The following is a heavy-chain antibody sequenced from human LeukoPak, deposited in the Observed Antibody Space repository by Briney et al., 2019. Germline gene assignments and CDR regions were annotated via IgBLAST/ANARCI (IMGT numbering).Heavy chain of an antibody. J-gene: IGHJ4*02. V-gene: IGHV3-7*01. Sequence: GGSLRLSCAASGFTFSSYWMSWVRQAPGKGLEWVANIKQDGSEKYYVDSVKGRFTISRDNAKNSLYLQMNSLRAEDTAVYCCARDPVAGTTTFDYWGQGTLVTVSS. CDR3: ARDPVAGTTTFDY. CDR2: IKQDGSEK. D-gene: IGHD1-7*01. CDR1: GFTFSSYW.